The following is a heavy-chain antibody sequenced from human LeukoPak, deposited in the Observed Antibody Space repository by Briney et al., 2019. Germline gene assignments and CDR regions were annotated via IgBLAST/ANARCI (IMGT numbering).Heavy chain of an antibody. Sequence: GGSLRLSCAASGFTFSSYGMHWVRQAPGKGLEWVAIIRYDGSNKYYADSVKGRFTISRDNSKNTLYLQMNSLRAEDTAVYYCANIGYSYGRIFDYWGQGTLVTVSS. CDR3: ANIGYSYGRIFDY. D-gene: IGHD5-18*01. CDR2: IRYDGSNK. CDR1: GFTFSSYG. V-gene: IGHV3-30*02. J-gene: IGHJ4*02.